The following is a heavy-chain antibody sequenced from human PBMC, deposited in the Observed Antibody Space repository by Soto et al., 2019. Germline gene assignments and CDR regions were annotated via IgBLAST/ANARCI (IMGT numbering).Heavy chain of an antibody. CDR3: ATYRQYLIEREF. D-gene: IGHD3-10*01. V-gene: IGHV3-23*01. Sequence: GGSLRLSCAASGFSFSSNAMSWIRQAPGKGPEWVSTIGVSEGNTFYADSVKGRFTISRDNSKNTLFLQVNNLTAEDTAVYFCATYRQYLIEREFWGQGTLVTVSS. CDR2: IGVSEGNT. J-gene: IGHJ4*02. CDR1: GFSFSSNA.